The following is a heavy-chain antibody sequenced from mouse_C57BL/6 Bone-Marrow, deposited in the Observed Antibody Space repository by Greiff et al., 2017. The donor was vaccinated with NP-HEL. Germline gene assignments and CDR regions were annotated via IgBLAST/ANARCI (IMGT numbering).Heavy chain of an antibody. V-gene: IGHV1-36*01. CDR2: VYPYNGGT. Sequence: EVQLVESGPVLVKPGPSVKISCKASRFTFTDYYMHWVKQSHGKSLEWIGLVYPYNGGTSYNQKFKGKATLTVDTSSSTAYMELNSLTSEDSAVYYCAREEITTVVATGAMDYWGQGTSVTVSS. CDR1: RFTFTDYY. J-gene: IGHJ4*01. D-gene: IGHD1-1*01. CDR3: AREEITTVVATGAMDY.